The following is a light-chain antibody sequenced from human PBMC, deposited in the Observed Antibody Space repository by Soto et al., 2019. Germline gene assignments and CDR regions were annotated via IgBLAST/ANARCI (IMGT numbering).Light chain of an antibody. J-gene: IGKJ5*01. Sequence: EIVMTQSPATLSVSPGERATLSFMASQSVSSNLAWYQQKPGQAPRLLIYGASTRATGIPPRFSGSGSGTDFTLTISSLEPEDSAVYYCQQRHMWPVKLGQGTRLEIK. V-gene: IGKV3D-15*01. CDR2: GAS. CDR3: QQRHMWPVK. CDR1: QSVSSN.